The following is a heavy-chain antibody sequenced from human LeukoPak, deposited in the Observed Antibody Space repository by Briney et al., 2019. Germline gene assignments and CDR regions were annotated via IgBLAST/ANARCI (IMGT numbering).Heavy chain of an antibody. D-gene: IGHD1-7*01. J-gene: IGHJ5*02. CDR2: INPNSGGT. CDR3: ARAIWNYENWFDP. CDR1: GGTFNSYA. V-gene: IGHV1-2*06. Sequence: ASVKVSCKASGGTFNSYAISWVRQAPGQGLEWMGRINPNSGGTNYAQKFQGRVTMTRDTSISTAYMELNRLTSDDTAVYYCARAIWNYENWFDPWGQGTLVTVSS.